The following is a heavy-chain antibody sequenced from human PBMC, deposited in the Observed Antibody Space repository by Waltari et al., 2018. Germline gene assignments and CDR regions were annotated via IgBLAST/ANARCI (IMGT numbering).Heavy chain of an antibody. CDR2: SYHSGST. CDR1: GYSISSGYY. V-gene: IGHV4-38-2*01. CDR3: ARAPGRPGGMDV. J-gene: IGHJ6*02. D-gene: IGHD2-15*01. Sequence: QVQLQESGPGLVKPSETLSLTCAVSGYSISSGYYWGWIRQPPGKGLEWIGSSYHSGSTYYNPSLKSRVTISVDTSKNQFSLKLSSVTAADTAVYYCARAPGRPGGMDVWGQGTTVTVSS.